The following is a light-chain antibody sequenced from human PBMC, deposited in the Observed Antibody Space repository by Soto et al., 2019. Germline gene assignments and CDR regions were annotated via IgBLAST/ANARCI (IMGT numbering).Light chain of an antibody. V-gene: IGLV2-8*01. CDR1: SSDVGGYNY. CDR3: SSYAGSNNLV. CDR2: EVS. Sequence: QSALTQPPSASGSPGQSVTISCTGTSSDVGGYNYVSWYQHHLGKAPKLMIYEVSKRPSGVPDRFSGSKSGNTASLTVSGLQAEDEADYYCSSYAGSNNLVFGGGTKLTVL. J-gene: IGLJ2*01.